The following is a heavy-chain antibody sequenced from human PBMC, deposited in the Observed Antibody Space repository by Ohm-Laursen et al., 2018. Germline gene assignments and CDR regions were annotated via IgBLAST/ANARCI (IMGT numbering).Heavy chain of an antibody. J-gene: IGHJ4*02. D-gene: IGHD1-26*01. CDR1: GFTFSSYA. CDR2: ISSNGGST. Sequence: SLRLSCAAFGFTFSSYAMHWVRQAPGKGLEYVSAISSNGGSTYYANSVKGRFTISRDNSKNTLYLQMGSLRAEDMAVYYCARDRSWSFDYWGQGTLVTVSS. V-gene: IGHV3-64*01. CDR3: ARDRSWSFDY.